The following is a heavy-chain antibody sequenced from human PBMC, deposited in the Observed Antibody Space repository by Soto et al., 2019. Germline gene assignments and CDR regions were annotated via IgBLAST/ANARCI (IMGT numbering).Heavy chain of an antibody. CDR2: ILYSGTT. V-gene: IGHV4-39*01. Sequence: SETLSLTCTVSGGSISKSNYFWGWIRQAPGKGLEWIASILYSGTTSYNSSLKSRVAISVDASKNQFSLKLNSVTAADTAVYYCARLGWGNGDSDYWGQGTLVTVSS. D-gene: IGHD2-21*01. J-gene: IGHJ4*02. CDR3: ARLGWGNGDSDY. CDR1: GGSISKSNYF.